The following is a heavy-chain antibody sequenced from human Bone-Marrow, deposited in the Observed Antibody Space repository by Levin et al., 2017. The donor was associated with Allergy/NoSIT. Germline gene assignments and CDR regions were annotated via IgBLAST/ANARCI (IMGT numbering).Heavy chain of an antibody. Sequence: PGGSLRLSCAASGFIMSTTFMTWVRQAPGKGLEWVSVIYTGGTTYYEDSVKGRFTISRDDSKNTLYLQMNSLRAEDTAVYYCTRDPVTTAGYGMDVWGQGTTVTVSS. CDR2: IYTGGTT. CDR1: GFIMSTTF. J-gene: IGHJ6*02. D-gene: IGHD2-21*02. V-gene: IGHV3-53*01. CDR3: TRDPVTTAGYGMDV.